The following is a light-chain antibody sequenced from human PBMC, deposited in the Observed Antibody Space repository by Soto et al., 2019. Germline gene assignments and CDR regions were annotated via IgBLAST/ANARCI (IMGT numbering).Light chain of an antibody. CDR2: AAS. V-gene: IGKV1-8*01. CDR1: QGISSY. J-gene: IGKJ4*01. Sequence: AIRMTQSPSSFSASTGDRVTITCRASQGISSYLAWYQQKPGKAPKLLIYAASTLQSGVPSRFSGSGSGTDFTLTISCLQSEDFATYYCQQYYSYPRTCGGGTKVDIK. CDR3: QQYYSYPRT.